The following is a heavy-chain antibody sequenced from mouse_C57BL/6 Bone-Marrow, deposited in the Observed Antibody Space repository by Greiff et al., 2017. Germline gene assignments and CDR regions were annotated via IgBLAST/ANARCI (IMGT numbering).Heavy chain of an antibody. V-gene: IGHV1-15*01. D-gene: IGHD4-1*01. CDR2: IDPETGGT. CDR3: TRRKLGRGFDY. J-gene: IGHJ2*01. Sequence: VKLQESGAELVRPGASVTLSCKASGYTFTDYEMHWVKQTPVHGLEWIGAIDPETGGTAYNQKFKGKAILTADKSSSTAYMELRSLTSEDSAVYYCTRRKLGRGFDYWGQGTTLTVSS. CDR1: GYTFTDYE.